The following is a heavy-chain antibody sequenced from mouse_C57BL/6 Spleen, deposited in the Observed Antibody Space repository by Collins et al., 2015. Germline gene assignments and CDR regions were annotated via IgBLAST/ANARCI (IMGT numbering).Heavy chain of an antibody. CDR3: ARDGRYAMDY. V-gene: IGHV5-6-3*01. CDR1: GFTFSSYG. Sequence: LSCAASGFTFSSYGMSWVRQTPDKRLELVATINSNGGSTYYPDSVKGRFTISRDNAKNTLYLQMSSLKSEDTAMYYCARDGRYAMDYWGQGTSVTVSS. CDR2: INSNGGST. J-gene: IGHJ4*01.